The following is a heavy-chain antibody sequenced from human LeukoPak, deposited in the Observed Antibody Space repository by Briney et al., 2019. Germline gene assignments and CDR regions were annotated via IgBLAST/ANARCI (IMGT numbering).Heavy chain of an antibody. Sequence: ASVKVSCKASGGTFSSYAISWVRQAPGQGLEWMGWINPNSGGTNYAQKFQGRVTMTRDTSISTAYMELSRLRSDDTAVYYCASSIAVAFDYWGQGTLVTVSS. CDR2: INPNSGGT. CDR1: GGTFSSYA. CDR3: ASSIAVAFDY. D-gene: IGHD6-19*01. J-gene: IGHJ4*02. V-gene: IGHV1-2*02.